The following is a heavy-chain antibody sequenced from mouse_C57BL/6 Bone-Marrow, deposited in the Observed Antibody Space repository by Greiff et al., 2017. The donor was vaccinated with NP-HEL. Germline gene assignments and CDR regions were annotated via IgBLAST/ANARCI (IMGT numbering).Heavy chain of an antibody. V-gene: IGHV1-64*01. D-gene: IGHD1-1*01. CDR3: ARRRPTVVPMDY. Sequence: QVQLKQSGAELVKPGASVKLSCKASGYTFTSYWMHWVKQRPGQGLEWIGMIHPNSGSTNYNEKFKSKATLTVDKSSSTAYMQLSSLTSEDSAVYYCARRRPTVVPMDYWGQGTSVTVSS. CDR1: GYTFTSYW. CDR2: IHPNSGST. J-gene: IGHJ4*01.